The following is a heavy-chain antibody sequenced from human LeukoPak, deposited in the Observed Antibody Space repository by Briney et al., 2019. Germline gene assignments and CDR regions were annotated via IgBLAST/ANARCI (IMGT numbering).Heavy chain of an antibody. CDR1: GASISSDY. J-gene: IGHJ3*02. CDR3: AREGYGSHALDI. Sequence: ETLSLTCTVSGASISSDYWNWVRQAPGKGLEWVSYISTSGSTMSYADSVKGRFAISRDNAKNSLYLQMNSLRDEDTAVYYCAREGYGSHALDIWGQGTMVTVSS. V-gene: IGHV3-48*02. CDR2: ISTSGSTM. D-gene: IGHD3-10*01.